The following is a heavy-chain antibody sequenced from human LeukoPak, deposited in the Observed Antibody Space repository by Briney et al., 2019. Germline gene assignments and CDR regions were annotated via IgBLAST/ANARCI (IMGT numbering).Heavy chain of an antibody. CDR3: ARHVEGGFYAPLDF. D-gene: IGHD1-1*01. CDR2: IYPTDSDT. J-gene: IGHJ4*02. CDR1: GYNFTSYW. V-gene: IGHV5-51*01. Sequence: GASLKISCKGSGYNFTSYWIGWARQLPGKGLEWMGIIYPTDSDTRYSPSFQGQVTISADKSISTAYLQWSSLKASDTAMYYCARHVEGGFYAPLDFWGQGTLVTVSS.